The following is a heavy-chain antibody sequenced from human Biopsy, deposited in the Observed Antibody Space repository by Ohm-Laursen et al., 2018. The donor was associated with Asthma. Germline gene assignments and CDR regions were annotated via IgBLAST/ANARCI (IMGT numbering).Heavy chain of an antibody. CDR1: GYTFNSAG. CDR2: ISVYNGNT. Sequence: ASVKVSCKPSGYTFNSAGITGVRQAPGQGLEWMGWISVYNGNTKVAQKLQDRVTMITDTSTSTAYMELRSLRSDDTAVYFCARAVDYSHYYGIDVWGQGTTVTVS. J-gene: IGHJ6*02. CDR3: ARAVDYSHYYGIDV. D-gene: IGHD3-10*01. V-gene: IGHV1-18*01.